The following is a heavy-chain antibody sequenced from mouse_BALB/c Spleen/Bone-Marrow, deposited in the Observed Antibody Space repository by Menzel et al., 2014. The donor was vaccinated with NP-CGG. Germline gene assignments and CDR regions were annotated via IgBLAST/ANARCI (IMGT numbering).Heavy chain of an antibody. J-gene: IGHJ1*01. V-gene: IGHV1S81*02. D-gene: IGHD2-1*01. CDR1: GYTFXSYY. CDR2: INPSNGGT. Sequence: QVQLQQSGAELVKPGASVKLSCKASGYTFXSYYMYWVKQRPGQGLEWTGEINPSNGGTNFNEKFKSKATLTVDKSSSTAYTQLSSLTSEDSAVYYCTRSYYGNYFDVWGAGTTATVSS. CDR3: TRSYYGNYFDV.